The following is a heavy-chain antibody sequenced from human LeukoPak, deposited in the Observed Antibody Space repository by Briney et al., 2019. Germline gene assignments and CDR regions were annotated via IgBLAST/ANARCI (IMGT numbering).Heavy chain of an antibody. Sequence: PGGSLRLSCAASGFTFNSYSMNWVRQAPGEGLEWVSSIRSSTKYIYYADSLKGRFTISRDNAKNSLYLQMNSLRAEDTAVYYCARDGGWDYDTSGYYLHAFDIWGQGTMVTASS. CDR3: ARDGGWDYDTSGYYLHAFDI. CDR1: GFTFNSYS. CDR2: IRSSTKYI. J-gene: IGHJ3*02. D-gene: IGHD3-22*01. V-gene: IGHV3-21*01.